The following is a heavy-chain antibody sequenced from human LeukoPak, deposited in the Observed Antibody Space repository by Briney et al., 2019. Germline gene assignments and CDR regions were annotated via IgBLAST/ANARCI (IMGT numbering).Heavy chain of an antibody. Sequence: SKTLSLTCTVSGYSISSGYYWGWIRQPPGKGLEWIGSIYHSGSTYYNPSLKSRVTISVDTSKNQFSLKLSSVTAADTAVYYCARDSGSWDFDYWGQGTLVTVSS. D-gene: IGHD1-26*01. V-gene: IGHV4-38-2*02. J-gene: IGHJ4*02. CDR3: ARDSGSWDFDY. CDR1: GYSISSGYY. CDR2: IYHSGST.